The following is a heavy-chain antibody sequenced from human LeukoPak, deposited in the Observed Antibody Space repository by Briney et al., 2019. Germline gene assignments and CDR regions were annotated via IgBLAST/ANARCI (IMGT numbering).Heavy chain of an antibody. V-gene: IGHV3-21*01. Sequence: GGSLRLSCAASGFTFSYYSMNWVRQARGRGLEWVSCISSSSSLIFYSDSVRGRFTISRDNAKNLLYLHMDSLRVEDTAVYYCAKVDRGDYSSSPVPYYNCYMNVWGKGTTVTVSS. D-gene: IGHD6-13*01. CDR3: AKVDRGDYSSSPVPYYNCYMNV. CDR1: GFTFSYYS. CDR2: ISSSSSLI. J-gene: IGHJ6*03.